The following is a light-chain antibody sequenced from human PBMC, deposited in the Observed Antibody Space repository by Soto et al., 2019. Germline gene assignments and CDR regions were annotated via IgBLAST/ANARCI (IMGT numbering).Light chain of an antibody. CDR1: QGISSY. J-gene: IGKJ5*01. Sequence: IQLTQSPSSLSASVGDRITITCRASQGISSYLAWYQQKPGTAPKLLIYAASTLQSGVPSRFSGSGSGTDFTLTISSLQPEDFATYYCPQLYSYPPITFGQGTRLEIK. V-gene: IGKV1-9*01. CDR2: AAS. CDR3: PQLYSYPPIT.